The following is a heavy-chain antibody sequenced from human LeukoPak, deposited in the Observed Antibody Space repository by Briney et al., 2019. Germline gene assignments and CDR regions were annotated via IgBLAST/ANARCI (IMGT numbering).Heavy chain of an antibody. CDR3: ARALDQYYDFWSGYTPSD. D-gene: IGHD3-3*01. CDR1: GYTFTGYY. CDR2: INPNSGGT. Sequence: VASVKVSCKASGYTFTGYYMHWVRQAPGQGLEWMGRINPNSGGTNYAQKFQGRVTMTRDTSISTAYMELSRLRSDDTAVYYCARALDQYYDFWSGYTPSDWGQGTLVTVSS. J-gene: IGHJ4*02. V-gene: IGHV1-2*06.